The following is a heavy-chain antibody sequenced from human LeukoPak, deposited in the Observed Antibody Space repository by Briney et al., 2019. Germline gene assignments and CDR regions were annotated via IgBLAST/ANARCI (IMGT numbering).Heavy chain of an antibody. CDR1: GGTFSSYA. Sequence: EASVKVSCKASGGTFSSYAISWVRQAPGQGLEWMGGIIPIFGTANYAQKFLGRVTITADESTSTAYMELSSLRSEDTAVYYCASPVAGTLFSLKYYFDYWGQGTLVTVSS. CDR2: IIPIFGTA. V-gene: IGHV1-69*13. J-gene: IGHJ4*02. D-gene: IGHD6-19*01. CDR3: ASPVAGTLFSLKYYFDY.